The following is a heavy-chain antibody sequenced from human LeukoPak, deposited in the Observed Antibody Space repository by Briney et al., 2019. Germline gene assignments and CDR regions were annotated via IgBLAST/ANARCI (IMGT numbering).Heavy chain of an antibody. Sequence: ASVKVSCKASGYTFTSYGISWVRQAPGQGREWMGWISAYNGNTNYAQKLQGRVTMTTDTSTSTAYMELRSLRSDDMAVYYCARVPRAGYYNVQNFDYWGQGTLVTVSS. J-gene: IGHJ4*02. CDR3: ARVPRAGYYNVQNFDY. CDR2: ISAYNGNT. D-gene: IGHD3-9*01. V-gene: IGHV1-18*03. CDR1: GYTFTSYG.